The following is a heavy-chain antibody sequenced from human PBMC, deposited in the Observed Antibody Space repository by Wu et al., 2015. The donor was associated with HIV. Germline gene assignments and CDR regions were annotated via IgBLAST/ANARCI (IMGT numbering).Heavy chain of an antibody. J-gene: IGHJ6*02. CDR2: IIPIFGTA. V-gene: IGHV1-69*05. Sequence: QVQLVQSGAEVKKPGSSVKVSCKASGGTFSSYAISWVRQAPGQGLEWMGGIIPIFGTANYAQKFQGRVTITTDESTSTAYMELSSLRSEDTAVYYCASPYYYGSGSYYPAGDPYYYYGMDVWGQGTTVTVSS. CDR1: GGTFSSYA. D-gene: IGHD3-10*01. CDR3: ASPYYYGSGSYYPAGDPYYYYGMDV.